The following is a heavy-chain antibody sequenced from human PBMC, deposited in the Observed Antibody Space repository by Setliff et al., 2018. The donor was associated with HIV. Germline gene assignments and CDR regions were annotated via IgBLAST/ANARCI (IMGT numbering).Heavy chain of an antibody. CDR2: IYYSGST. Sequence: SETLSLTCTVSGGSISSYYWSWIRQPPGKGLEWIGYIYYSGSTNYNPSLKSRTTISVDTSKNHVSLKLTSVTVADTAVYFCARHWYSSPVTTWGQGTLVTVSS. J-gene: IGHJ5*02. V-gene: IGHV4-59*08. CDR3: ARHWYSSPVTT. CDR1: GGSISSYY. D-gene: IGHD1-1*01.